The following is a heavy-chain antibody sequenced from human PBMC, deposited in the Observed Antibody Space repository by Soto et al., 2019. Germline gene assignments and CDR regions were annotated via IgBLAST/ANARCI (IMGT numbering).Heavy chain of an antibody. Sequence: GGSLRLSCTASGFTFGDYAMSWFRQAPGKGLEWVGFIRSKAYGGTTEYAASVKGRFTISRDDSKSIAYLQMNSLKTEDTAVYYCTRGPDFWSGYSLDDYYYYYYMDVWGKGTTVTVSS. V-gene: IGHV3-49*03. D-gene: IGHD3-3*01. CDR1: GFTFGDYA. CDR3: TRGPDFWSGYSLDDYYYYYYMDV. CDR2: IRSKAYGGTT. J-gene: IGHJ6*03.